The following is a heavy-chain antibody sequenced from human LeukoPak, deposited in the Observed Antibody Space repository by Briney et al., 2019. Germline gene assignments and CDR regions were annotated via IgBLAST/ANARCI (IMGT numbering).Heavy chain of an antibody. Sequence: ASVKVSCKVSGYTLTELSMHWVRQAPGKGLEWMGGFDPEDGETIYAQKFQGRVTMTRDTSTSTVYMELSSLRSEDTAVYYCARADGSYYPNGFDYWGQGTLVTVSS. CDR2: FDPEDGET. J-gene: IGHJ4*02. D-gene: IGHD1-26*01. CDR3: ARADGSYYPNGFDY. V-gene: IGHV1-24*01. CDR1: GYTLTELS.